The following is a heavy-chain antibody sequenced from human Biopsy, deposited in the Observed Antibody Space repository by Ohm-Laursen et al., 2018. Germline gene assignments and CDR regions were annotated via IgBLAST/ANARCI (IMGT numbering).Heavy chain of an antibody. D-gene: IGHD3-22*01. Sequence: VTLSLTCAVYGESFNGYYWSWIRQTPGKGLEWIGEINYSGRTNYNPSLKSQVTLSVDTSKNQFSLKVRSVTAADTAVYYCVRGVDYYDPYHYYALDVWGQGTTVTVSS. CDR3: VRGVDYYDPYHYYALDV. CDR1: GESFNGYY. J-gene: IGHJ6*02. CDR2: INYSGRT. V-gene: IGHV4-34*01.